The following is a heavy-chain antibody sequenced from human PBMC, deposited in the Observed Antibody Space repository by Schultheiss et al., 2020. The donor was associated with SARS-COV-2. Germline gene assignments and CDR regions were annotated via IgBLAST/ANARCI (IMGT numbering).Heavy chain of an antibody. Sequence: GGSLRLSCKGSGYSFTSYWIGWVRQMPGKGLEWMGIIHPGDSETRYSPSFQGQVTISADKSISTAYLQWSSLKASDTAMYYCARAVGGSGWPRYGMDVWGQGTTVTVSS. CDR2: IHPGDSET. V-gene: IGHV5-51*01. CDR1: GYSFTSYW. J-gene: IGHJ6*02. CDR3: ARAVGGSGWPRYGMDV. D-gene: IGHD6-19*01.